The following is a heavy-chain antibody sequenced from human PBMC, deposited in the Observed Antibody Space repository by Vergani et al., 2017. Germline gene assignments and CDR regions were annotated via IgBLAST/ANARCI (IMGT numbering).Heavy chain of an antibody. CDR1: GFTFGYYA. J-gene: IGHJ4*02. CDR2: IRSKAYGQAT. V-gene: IGHV3-49*03. CDR3: ATSRSLDY. Sequence: EVQLVESGGDLVQPGRSLRLSCTASGFTFGYYAMDGFRQAPGQGLEWVGGIRSKAYGQATIYAASVKGRFTISRDNANNSLFLQMSSLRGEDTAVYYCATSRSLDYLGQGTLVTVSS.